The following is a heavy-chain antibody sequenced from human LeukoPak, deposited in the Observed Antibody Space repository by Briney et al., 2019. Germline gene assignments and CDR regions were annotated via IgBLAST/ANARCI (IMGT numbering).Heavy chain of an antibody. CDR3: ARVSTIGSSAFDI. D-gene: IGHD3-9*01. J-gene: IGHJ3*02. Sequence: SQTLSLTCAISGDSVSSNSAAWNWIRQSPSRGLEWLGRTYYRSRWFTNYAVSVKSRMTINPDTSKNQFSLQLNSVTPEDTAVYYCARVSTIGSSAFDIWGQGTMVTVS. CDR2: TYYRSRWFT. CDR1: GDSVSSNSAA. V-gene: IGHV6-1*01.